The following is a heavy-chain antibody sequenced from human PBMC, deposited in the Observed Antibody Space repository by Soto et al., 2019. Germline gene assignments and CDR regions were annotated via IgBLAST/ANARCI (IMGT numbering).Heavy chain of an antibody. CDR1: GFTFSSYA. CDR2: ISGSGGST. J-gene: IGHJ4*02. V-gene: IGHV3-23*01. D-gene: IGHD2-2*01. Sequence: PGGSLRLSCAASGFTFSSYAMSWVRQAPGKGLEWVSAISGSGGSTYYADSVKGRFTISRDNSKNTLYLQMNSLRAEDTAVYYCVKDLGVVGPAGMILGLDYSGQGTLLTVSS. CDR3: VKDLGVVGPAGMILGLDY.